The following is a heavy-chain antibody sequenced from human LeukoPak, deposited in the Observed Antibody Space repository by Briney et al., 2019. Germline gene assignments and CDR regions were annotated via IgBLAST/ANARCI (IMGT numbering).Heavy chain of an antibody. D-gene: IGHD6-13*01. J-gene: IGHJ3*02. Sequence: SETLSLTCTVSGGSISNYYWSWIRQPPGKGLEWIGYISYSGSTNYNPSLKSRVTISVDTSKNQFSLKLNSVTAADTAVYYCARAPLAAAGTREAFDIWGQGTMVTVST. V-gene: IGHV4-59*01. CDR3: ARAPLAAAGTREAFDI. CDR2: ISYSGST. CDR1: GGSISNYY.